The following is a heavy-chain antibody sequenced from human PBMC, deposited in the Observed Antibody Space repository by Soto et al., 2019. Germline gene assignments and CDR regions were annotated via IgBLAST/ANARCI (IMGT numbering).Heavy chain of an antibody. V-gene: IGHV1-46*01. CDR2: INPSGGST. D-gene: IGHD2-21*01. Sequence: GASVKVSCKSSGYTFTRYYMHWVRQAPGQGLEWMGIINPSGGSTTYAQKFQGRVTMTRDTSTSTVYMELSSLRSEDTAVYYCGRGDWNYYYGMDVWGQGTTVTVSS. CDR3: GRGDWNYYYGMDV. CDR1: GYTFTRYY. J-gene: IGHJ6*02.